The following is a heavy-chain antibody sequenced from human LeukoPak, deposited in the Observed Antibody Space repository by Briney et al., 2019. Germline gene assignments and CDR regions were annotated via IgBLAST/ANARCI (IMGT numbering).Heavy chain of an antibody. V-gene: IGHV4-30-4*01. D-gene: IGHD3-9*01. CDR1: GGSISSGDYY. Sequence: AQTLSLTCSVSGGSISSGDYYWSWIRQPPGKGLEWIGYIYYSGSTYYNPSLKSRVTISADTSKNQISLSLSSVTAADTALYFCARVGGHTYYDTLTGLMKWFDPWGQGTLVTVSS. CDR2: IYYSGST. J-gene: IGHJ5*02. CDR3: ARVGGHTYYDTLTGLMKWFDP.